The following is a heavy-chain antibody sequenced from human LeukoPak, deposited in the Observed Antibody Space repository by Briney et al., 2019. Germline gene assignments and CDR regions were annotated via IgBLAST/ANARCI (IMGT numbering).Heavy chain of an antibody. D-gene: IGHD2-2*01. CDR3: ARFSVVVPAANWFDP. CDR1: GGTFSSYA. J-gene: IGHJ5*02. Sequence: SVKVSCKASGGTFSSYAISWVRQAPGQGLEWMGGIIPIFGTANYAQKFQGRVTITADESTSTAYMELSSLRSDDTAVYYCARFSVVVPAANWFDPWGQGTLVTVSS. V-gene: IGHV1-69*01. CDR2: IIPIFGTA.